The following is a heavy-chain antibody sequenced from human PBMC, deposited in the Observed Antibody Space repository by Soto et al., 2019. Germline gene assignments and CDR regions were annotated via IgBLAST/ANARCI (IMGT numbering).Heavy chain of an antibody. J-gene: IGHJ5*02. D-gene: IGHD4-4*01. Sequence: QVQLVQSGAEVKKPGSSVKVSCKASGGTFSSYAISWVRQAPGQGLEWMGGIIPIFGTANYAQKFQGRVTITAAESTSTAYMELSSLSSEDTAVYYCARDTADYSNYQTSYYYWFDPWGQGTLVTVSS. V-gene: IGHV1-69*01. CDR2: IIPIFGTA. CDR3: ARDTADYSNYQTSYYYWFDP. CDR1: GGTFSSYA.